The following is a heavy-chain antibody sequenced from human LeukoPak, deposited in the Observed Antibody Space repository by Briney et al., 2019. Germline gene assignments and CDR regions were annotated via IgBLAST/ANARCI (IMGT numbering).Heavy chain of an antibody. J-gene: IGHJ3*02. CDR3: ARDLIVVVTADDAFDI. V-gene: IGHV1-18*01. CDR2: ISAYNGNT. CDR1: GYTFTSYG. Sequence: ASVKVSCKASGYTFTSYGISWVRQAPGQGLEWMGWISAYNGNTNYAQKLQGRVTMTTDTSTSTAYMELRSLRSDDTAVYCCARDLIVVVTADDAFDIWGQGTMVTVSS. D-gene: IGHD2-21*02.